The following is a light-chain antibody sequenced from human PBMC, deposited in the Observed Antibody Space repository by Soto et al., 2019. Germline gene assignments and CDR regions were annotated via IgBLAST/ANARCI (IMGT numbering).Light chain of an antibody. CDR3: QQYGRSPQAAWT. J-gene: IGKJ1*01. CDR2: WAS. CDR1: RSVLYKSNNKTH. V-gene: IGKV4-1*01. Sequence: DIGMAPSPDSLAVSLGERATMNCQCSRSVLYKSNNKTHLAWYQQKPGQPPQLIIYWASTRESGVPDRFSGSGSGTDFTLTVSRLEPEDFAVYYCQQYGRSPQAAWTFGQGTKVDIK.